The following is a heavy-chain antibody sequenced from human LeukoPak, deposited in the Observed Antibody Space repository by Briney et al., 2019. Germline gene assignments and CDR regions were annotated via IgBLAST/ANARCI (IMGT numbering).Heavy chain of an antibody. J-gene: IGHJ5*02. Sequence: GASVKVSCKASGYTFTGYYMHWVRQAPGQGLEWMGWINPNSGGTNYAQKFQGRVTMTRDTSTSTAYMELSRLRSDDTAVYYCARGSGWYEQNWFDPWGQGPRSPSPQ. CDR3: ARGSGWYEQNWFDP. D-gene: IGHD6-19*01. V-gene: IGHV1-2*02. CDR2: INPNSGGT. CDR1: GYTFTGYY.